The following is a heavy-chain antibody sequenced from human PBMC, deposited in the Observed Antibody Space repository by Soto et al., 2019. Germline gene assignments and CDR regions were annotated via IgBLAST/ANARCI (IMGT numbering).Heavy chain of an antibody. CDR1: GFIFSSFG. Sequence: GGSLRLSCAASGFIFSSFGMHWVRQAPGKGLEWVPAISGSGGSTYYADSVKGRFTISRDNSKNTLYLQMNSLRAEDTAVYYCAKDSLVYYDFWSGYRPNWFDPWGQGTLVTVSS. CDR3: AKDSLVYYDFWSGYRPNWFDP. V-gene: IGHV3-23*01. CDR2: ISGSGGST. D-gene: IGHD3-3*01. J-gene: IGHJ5*02.